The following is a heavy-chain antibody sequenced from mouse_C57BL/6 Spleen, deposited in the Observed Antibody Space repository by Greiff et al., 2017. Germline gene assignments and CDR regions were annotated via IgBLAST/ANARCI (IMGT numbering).Heavy chain of an antibody. V-gene: IGHV1-50*01. J-gene: IGHJ3*01. D-gene: IGHD1-1*01. CDR1: GYTFTSYW. CDR3: ARCYGSSSAWFAY. Sequence: QVQLQQPGAELVKPGASVKLSCKASGYTFTSYWLQWVQQRPGQGLEWIGEIDPSDSYTNYNQKFKGKATLTVDTSSSTAYMQLSSLTSEDSAVYYCARCYGSSSAWFAYWGQGTLVTVSA. CDR2: IDPSDSYT.